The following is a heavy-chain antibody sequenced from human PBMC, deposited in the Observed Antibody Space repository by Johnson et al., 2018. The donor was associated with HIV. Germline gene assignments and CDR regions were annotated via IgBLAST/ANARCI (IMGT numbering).Heavy chain of an antibody. J-gene: IGHJ3*02. CDR2: IGTAGDT. Sequence: VLLVESGGGLVQPGGSLRLSCAASGFTFSSYDMHWVRQATGKGLEWVSAIGTAGDTYYPGSVKGRFTISRDDSKNTLYLQMNSLKTEDTAVYYCARSILLDYYYDSSGSGSDAFDIWGQGTMVTVSS. V-gene: IGHV3-13*01. CDR1: GFTFSSYD. CDR3: ARSILLDYYYDSSGSGSDAFDI. D-gene: IGHD3-22*01.